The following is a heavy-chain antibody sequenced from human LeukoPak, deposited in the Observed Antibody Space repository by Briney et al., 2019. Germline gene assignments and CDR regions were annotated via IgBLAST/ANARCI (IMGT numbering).Heavy chain of an antibody. CDR1: GGSISSYY. V-gene: IGHV4-59*01. J-gene: IGHJ6*03. D-gene: IGHD2-2*01. Sequence: SETLSLTCTVSGGSISSYYWSWIRQPPGKGLEWIGYIYYSGSTNYNPSLKSRVTISVDTSKNQFSLKLSSVTAADTAVSYCARVSPAALSPYYYYYYMDVWGKGTTVTVSS. CDR2: IYYSGST. CDR3: ARVSPAALSPYYYYYYMDV.